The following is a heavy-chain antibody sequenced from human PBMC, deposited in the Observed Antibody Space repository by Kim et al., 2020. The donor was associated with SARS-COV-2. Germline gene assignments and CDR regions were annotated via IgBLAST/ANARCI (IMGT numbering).Heavy chain of an antibody. CDR2: IYYSGST. Sequence: SETLSLTCTVSGGSISSGGYYWSWIRQHPGKGLEWIGYIYYSGSTYYNPSLKSRVTISVDTSKNQFSLKLSSVTAADTAVYYCAAGIVVVPAAILFYFDYWGQGTLVTVSS. CDR3: AAGIVVVPAAILFYFDY. V-gene: IGHV4-31*03. J-gene: IGHJ4*02. CDR1: GGSISSGGYY. D-gene: IGHD2-2*01.